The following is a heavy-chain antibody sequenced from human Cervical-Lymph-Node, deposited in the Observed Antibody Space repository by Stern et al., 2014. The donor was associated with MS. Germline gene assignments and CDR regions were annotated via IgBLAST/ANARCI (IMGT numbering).Heavy chain of an antibody. CDR1: GFTFNRYG. Sequence: VQLVESGGGVVQLGRSLRLSCAASGFTFNRYGLNWVRQAPGKGLEWLSLITSDGSDKYYADSVRGRFTISRDNSKSTLYLQMNSLRAEDTAMYFCATMAAAGDFDHWGQGTLVTVSS. CDR2: ITSDGSDK. J-gene: IGHJ4*02. D-gene: IGHD6-25*01. CDR3: ATMAAAGDFDH. V-gene: IGHV3-30*03.